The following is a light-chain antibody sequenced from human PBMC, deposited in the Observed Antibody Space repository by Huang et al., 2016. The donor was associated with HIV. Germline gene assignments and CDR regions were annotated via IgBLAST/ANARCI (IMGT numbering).Light chain of an antibody. CDR3: QQYGTSPRT. Sequence: EIVLTQSPGTLSLSPGERAPLSCRASQSVSRNYLAWYQQKPGQATRLLIYGASTRAIGIPDRFSGSGSGTDFTLTITRLEPEDFAVYFCQQYGTSPRTFGGGTKVEIK. CDR1: QSVSRNY. CDR2: GAS. J-gene: IGKJ4*01. V-gene: IGKV3-20*01.